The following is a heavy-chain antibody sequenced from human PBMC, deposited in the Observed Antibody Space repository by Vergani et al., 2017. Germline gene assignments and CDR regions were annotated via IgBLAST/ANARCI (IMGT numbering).Heavy chain of an antibody. J-gene: IGHJ4*02. CDR1: GYSISSGYY. CDR2: IYPSGST. D-gene: IGHD2-2*01. CDR3: ARVVAAKYQLLSPDY. Sequence: QVQLQESGPGLVKPSETLSLTCTVSGYSISSGYYWGWIRQPPGKGLEWIGSIYPSGSTYYNPSLKSRVTISVDTSKNQLSLKLSSVTAADTAVYYCARVVAAKYQLLSPDYWGQGTLVTVSS. V-gene: IGHV4-38-2*02.